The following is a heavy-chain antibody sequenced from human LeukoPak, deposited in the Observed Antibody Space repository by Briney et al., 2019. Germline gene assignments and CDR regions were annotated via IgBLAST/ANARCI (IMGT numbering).Heavy chain of an antibody. CDR2: ISYDGSNK. V-gene: IGHV3-30*18. J-gene: IGHJ4*02. CDR1: GFTFSSYG. CDR3: AKDGIGDSDSDY. D-gene: IGHD3-16*01. Sequence: GRSLRLSCAASGFTFSSYGMHWVRQAPGKGLEWVAVISYDGSNKYYADSVKGRFTISRDNSKNTLYLQMNSLRAEDTAVYYCAKDGIGDSDSDYWGQGTLVTVSS.